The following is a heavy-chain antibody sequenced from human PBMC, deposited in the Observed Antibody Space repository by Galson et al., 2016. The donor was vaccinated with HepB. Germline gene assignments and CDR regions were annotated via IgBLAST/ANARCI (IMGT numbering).Heavy chain of an antibody. Sequence: SLRLSCAASGFTFTSYVLSWVRQAPGKGLQWVSSISGTGDSTLYADSVKGRFTISRDKSKNTLYLQMNSLRAEDTAVYYCAKSIRGDDYYPFYYYSMDVWGQGTTVTVSS. CDR1: GFTFTSYV. CDR2: ISGTGDST. V-gene: IGHV3-23*01. CDR3: AKSIRGDDYYPFYYYSMDV. D-gene: IGHD3-10*01. J-gene: IGHJ6*02.